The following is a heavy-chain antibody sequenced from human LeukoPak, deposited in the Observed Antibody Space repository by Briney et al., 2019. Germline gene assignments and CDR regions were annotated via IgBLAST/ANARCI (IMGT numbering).Heavy chain of an antibody. CDR2: ISGSGDGT. J-gene: IGHJ4*02. V-gene: IGHV3-23*01. CDR1: GFTFSSYA. Sequence: GGSLRLSCAASGFTFSSYAMSWVRQAPGKGLEWVSTISGSGDGTYYGDSVKGRFTISRDNSKNTLYLQMNSLRAGDTAIYFCVKLALPYSSSGDYFDSWGRGTLVTVSS. D-gene: IGHD1-26*01. CDR3: VKLALPYSSSGDYFDS.